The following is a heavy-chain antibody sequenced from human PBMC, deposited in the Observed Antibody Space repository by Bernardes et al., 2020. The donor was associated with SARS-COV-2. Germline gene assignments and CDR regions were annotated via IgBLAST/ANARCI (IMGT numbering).Heavy chain of an antibody. CDR3: ASPPSASCSWYYFDY. D-gene: IGHD6-13*01. J-gene: IGHJ4*02. Sequence: GSLRLSCAASGFTFRTYWMTWVRQAPGKGLEWVATMKEDGTEEYYVDSVKGRFTISRDNAKSSLSLQMNSLRVEDTAVYYCASPPSASCSWYYFDYWGQGTLVTVSS. CDR2: MKEDGTEE. V-gene: IGHV3-7*01. CDR1: GFTFRTYW.